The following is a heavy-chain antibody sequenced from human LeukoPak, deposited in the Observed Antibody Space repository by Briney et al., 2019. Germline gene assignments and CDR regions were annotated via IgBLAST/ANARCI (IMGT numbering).Heavy chain of an antibody. D-gene: IGHD2-15*01. CDR2: ISYDGSNK. CDR1: GFTFSSYG. V-gene: IGHV3-30*18. CDR3: AKDLLTVGYCSGGSCYSYFDY. Sequence: PGRSLRLSCAASGFTFSSYGMHWVRQTAGKGLEWVAVISYDGSNKYYADSVKGRFTISRDNSKNTLYLQMNSLRAEDTAVYYCAKDLLTVGYCSGGSCYSYFDYWGQGTLVTVSS. J-gene: IGHJ4*02.